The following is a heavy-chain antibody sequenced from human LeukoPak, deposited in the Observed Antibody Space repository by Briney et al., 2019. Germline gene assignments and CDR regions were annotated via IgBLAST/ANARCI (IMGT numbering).Heavy chain of an antibody. CDR2: ISYDGSYK. J-gene: IGHJ4*02. CDR3: AKDRRSSTSCYHLDY. Sequence: GGSLRLSCAASGFTFSSFGMHWVRQAPGKGLEWVAVISYDGSYKNYVDSVKGRFTISRDISKNTLYLQMNSLRAEDTAVYYCAKDRRSSTSCYHLDYWGQGTPVTVSS. D-gene: IGHD2-2*01. CDR1: GFTFSSFG. V-gene: IGHV3-30*18.